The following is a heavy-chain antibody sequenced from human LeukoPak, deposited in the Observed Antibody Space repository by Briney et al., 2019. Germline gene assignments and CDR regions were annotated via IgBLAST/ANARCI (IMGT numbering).Heavy chain of an antibody. Sequence: SVKVSCKASGGTFSSYAISWVRQAPGQGLEWMGGIIPIFGTANYAQKFQGRVTITADKSTSTAYMELSSLRSEYTAVYYCARGGRHDAFDIWGQGTMVTVSS. CDR1: GGTFSSYA. V-gene: IGHV1-69*06. CDR3: ARGGRHDAFDI. D-gene: IGHD3-16*01. J-gene: IGHJ3*02. CDR2: IIPIFGTA.